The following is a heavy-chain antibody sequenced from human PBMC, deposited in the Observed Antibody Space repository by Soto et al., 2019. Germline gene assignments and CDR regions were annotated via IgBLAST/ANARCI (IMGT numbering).Heavy chain of an antibody. Sequence: SETLSLTCTVSGGSISTSNYYWGWIRQPPGKGLEYIGSIYYNGRTYYNPSLQSRVTISVDTSKNQFSLKLSSVTAADTAVYYCASSMRPMVRGVITHWGQGTLVTVSS. J-gene: IGHJ4*02. D-gene: IGHD3-10*01. CDR1: GGSISTSNYY. CDR2: IYYNGRT. CDR3: ASSMRPMVRGVITH. V-gene: IGHV4-39*01.